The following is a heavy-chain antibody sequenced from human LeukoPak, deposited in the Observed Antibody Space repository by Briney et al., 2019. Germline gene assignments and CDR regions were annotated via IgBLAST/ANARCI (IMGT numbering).Heavy chain of an antibody. CDR3: AKSEGGSPYYFDY. D-gene: IGHD2-15*01. V-gene: IGHV3-23*01. Sequence: PGGSLRLSCAASGFTFSSYVMSWVRQAPGKGLEWVSAISGSGGSTYYADSVKGRFTISRDNSKNTLYLQMNSLRAEATAVYYCAKSEGGSPYYFDYWGRGTLVTVSS. CDR1: GFTFSSYV. J-gene: IGHJ4*02. CDR2: ISGSGGST.